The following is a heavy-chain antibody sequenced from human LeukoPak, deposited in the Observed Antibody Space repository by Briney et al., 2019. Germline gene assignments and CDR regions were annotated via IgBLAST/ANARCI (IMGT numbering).Heavy chain of an antibody. V-gene: IGHV3-23*01. Sequence: GGSLRLSCAASGFTFSSYAMSWVRQAPGKGQEWVSGISGSGGTTYYADSVKGRFAISRDNSKNTLYLQMNSLRAEDTAVYYCAKEEAYSSSRTDYWGQGTLVTVSS. CDR3: AKEEAYSSSRTDY. CDR2: ISGSGGTT. CDR1: GFTFSSYA. D-gene: IGHD6-13*01. J-gene: IGHJ4*02.